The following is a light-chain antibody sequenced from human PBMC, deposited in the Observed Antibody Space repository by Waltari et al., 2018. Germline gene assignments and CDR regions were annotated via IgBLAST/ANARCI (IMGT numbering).Light chain of an antibody. Sequence: EIVMTQSPATLSVSPGERATLSCSASQSIRSNLAWYQKKPGQAPRLLIYDASTRATGIPARFSGSGSGTEFTLTISSLQSEDSALYYCHQYNNWVTFGGGTKVEI. CDR2: DAS. CDR3: HQYNNWVT. V-gene: IGKV3-15*01. J-gene: IGKJ4*01. CDR1: QSIRSN.